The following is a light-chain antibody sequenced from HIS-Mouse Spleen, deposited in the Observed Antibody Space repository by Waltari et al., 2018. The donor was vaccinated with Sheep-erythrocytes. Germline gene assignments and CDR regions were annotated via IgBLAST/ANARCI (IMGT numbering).Light chain of an antibody. CDR2: QDS. CDR1: KLGDKY. J-gene: IGLJ2*01. CDR3: QAWDSSTAV. V-gene: IGLV3-1*01. Sequence: SYELTQPPSVSVSPGQTASITCSGDKLGDKYACWYQQKPGQSPVLVIYQDSKRPSGIPDGFAGSNSGNTATLTISGTQAMDEADYYCQAWDSSTAVFGGGTKLTVL.